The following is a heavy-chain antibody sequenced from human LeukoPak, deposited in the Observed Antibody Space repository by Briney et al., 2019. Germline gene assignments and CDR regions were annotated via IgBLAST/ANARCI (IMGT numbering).Heavy chain of an antibody. V-gene: IGHV3-48*01. Sequence: GGSLRLSCAASGFTFSTYSMSWVRQAPGKGLEWISYSSRRTDSIEYADSVKGRFTISRDNAKNSLFLQMNSLRAEDTAVYYCASAKWYYYDTSDYQTPDVRSGFDYWGQGTLVTVSS. CDR3: ASAKWYYYDTSDYQTPDVRSGFDY. J-gene: IGHJ4*02. CDR2: SSRRTDSI. D-gene: IGHD3-22*01. CDR1: GFTFSTYS.